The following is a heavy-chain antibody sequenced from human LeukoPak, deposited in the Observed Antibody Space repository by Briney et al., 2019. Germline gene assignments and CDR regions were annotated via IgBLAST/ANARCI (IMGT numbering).Heavy chain of an antibody. Sequence: PSETLSLTCTVSGGSISSYYWSWIRQPPGKGLEWIGYIYYSGSTNYNPSLKSRVTISVDTSKNPFSLKLSSVTAADTAVYYCARLTDTNPFDIWGQGTMVTVSS. D-gene: IGHD2-8*01. CDR1: GGSISSYY. CDR3: ARLTDTNPFDI. CDR2: IYYSGST. V-gene: IGHV4-59*08. J-gene: IGHJ3*02.